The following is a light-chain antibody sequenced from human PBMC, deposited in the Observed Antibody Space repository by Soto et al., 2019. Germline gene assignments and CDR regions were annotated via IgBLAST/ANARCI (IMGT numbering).Light chain of an antibody. J-gene: IGKJ4*01. CDR3: QQRASWPPSLT. CDR2: DAS. CDR1: QSIGTY. Sequence: EIVLTQSPATVSLSPGERATLSCRASQSIGTYLAWYQQKPGLAPRLLFYDASKRATGIPARFSGSGSGTDFTLTISSLEPEDFAVYYCQQRASWPPSLTFGGGTKVGIK. V-gene: IGKV3-11*01.